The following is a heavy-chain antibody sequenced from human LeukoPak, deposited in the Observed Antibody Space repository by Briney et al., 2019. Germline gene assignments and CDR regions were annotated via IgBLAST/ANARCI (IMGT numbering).Heavy chain of an antibody. CDR2: IYTSGST. D-gene: IGHD3-3*01. CDR3: ARDNWEWPLFPDYYYYMDA. Sequence: PSETLSLTCTVSGVSISSYYWSWIRQPAGKGLEWIGRIYTSGSTNYNPSLKSRATMSVDTSKNQFSLKLSSVTAADTAVYYCARDNWEWPLFPDYYYYMDAWGKGTTVTVSS. J-gene: IGHJ6*03. V-gene: IGHV4-4*07. CDR1: GVSISSYY.